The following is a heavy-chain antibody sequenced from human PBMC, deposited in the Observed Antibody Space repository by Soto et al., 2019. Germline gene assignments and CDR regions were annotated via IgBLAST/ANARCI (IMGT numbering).Heavy chain of an antibody. CDR1: KFTFSRYW. V-gene: IGHV3-74*03. CDR3: ARVASGSYDWFDP. CDR2: INTEGSRT. J-gene: IGHJ5*02. D-gene: IGHD1-26*01. Sequence: GGSLRLSCAASKFTFSRYWMHWVRQTPGKGLMWVSRINTEGSRTTYADSVKSRFTISRDNAKNTVFLDMNSLKAEDTAVYYCARVASGSYDWFDPWGQGT.